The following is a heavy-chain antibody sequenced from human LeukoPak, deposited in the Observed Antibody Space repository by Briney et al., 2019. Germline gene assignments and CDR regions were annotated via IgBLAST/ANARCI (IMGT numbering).Heavy chain of an antibody. J-gene: IGHJ3*01. CDR3: ARARSYDNKSSYGF. V-gene: IGHV4-59*01. CDR1: GGSISSYY. D-gene: IGHD5-18*01. Sequence: PSETLSLTCTVSGGSISSYYWSWIRQPPGKGLEWIGYIYYSGSTNYNPSLKSRVTISVDTSKNQFSLKLSSVTAADTAVYYCARARSYDNKSSYGFWGQGTMVTVSS. CDR2: IYYSGST.